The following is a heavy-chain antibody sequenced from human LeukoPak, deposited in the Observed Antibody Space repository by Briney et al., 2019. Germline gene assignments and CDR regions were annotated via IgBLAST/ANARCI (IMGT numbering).Heavy chain of an antibody. V-gene: IGHV4-30-4*01. D-gene: IGHD3-22*01. CDR3: ARPYYYDSRIDP. J-gene: IGHJ5*02. CDR1: GGSISSGDYY. Sequence: SETLSLTCTVSGGSISSGDYYWSWIRQPPGKGLEWIAYMYYSGSTYYNPSLKSRVTMSADTSKNQLSLKLSSVTDADTAVYYCARPYYYDSRIDPWGQGILVTVSS. CDR2: MYYSGST.